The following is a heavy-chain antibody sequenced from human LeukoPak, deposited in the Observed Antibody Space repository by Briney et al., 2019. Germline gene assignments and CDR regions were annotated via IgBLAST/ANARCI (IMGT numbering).Heavy chain of an antibody. D-gene: IGHD3-22*01. V-gene: IGHV1-18*01. CDR1: GYTYSTYG. Sequence: GASVKVSCKASGYTYSTYGISWVRQAPGQGLEWMGWINGYKGNTNYAQKLQGRVTMTRDTSTTTLYMELSSLRSEDTAVYYCARGHVSRRYYDSSDYLDWFDPWGQGTLVTVSS. J-gene: IGHJ5*02. CDR2: INGYKGNT. CDR3: ARGHVSRRYYDSSDYLDWFDP.